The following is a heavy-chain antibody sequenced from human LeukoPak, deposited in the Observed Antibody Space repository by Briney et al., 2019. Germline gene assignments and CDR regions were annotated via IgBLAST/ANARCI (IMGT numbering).Heavy chain of an antibody. CDR1: GYTFTSYG. J-gene: IGHJ3*02. CDR3: ARNRSGDDYGGNKGAFDI. V-gene: IGHV1-18*01. Sequence: ASVKVSCKASGYTFTSYGISWVRHAPGQGLEWMGWISAYNGNTNCAQKLQGRVTMTTDTSTSTAYMELRSLRSDDTAVYYCARNRSGDDYGGNKGAFDIWGQGTMVTVSS. D-gene: IGHD4-23*01. CDR2: ISAYNGNT.